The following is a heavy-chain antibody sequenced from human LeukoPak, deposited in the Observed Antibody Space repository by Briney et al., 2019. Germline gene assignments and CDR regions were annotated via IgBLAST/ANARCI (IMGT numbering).Heavy chain of an antibody. Sequence: PSETLSLTCAVSGGSISSSNWWSWVRQPPGKGLEWIGEIYHSGSTNYNPSLKSRVTISVDKSNNQFSLKLSSVTAADTAVYYCARAYFSSWYMNWFDPWGQGTLVTVSS. CDR2: IYHSGST. CDR3: ARAYFSSWYMNWFDP. D-gene: IGHD6-13*01. J-gene: IGHJ5*02. CDR1: GGSISSSNW. V-gene: IGHV4-4*02.